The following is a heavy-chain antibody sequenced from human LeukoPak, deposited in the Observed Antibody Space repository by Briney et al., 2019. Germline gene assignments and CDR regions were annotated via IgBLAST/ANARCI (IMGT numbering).Heavy chain of an antibody. Sequence: GGSLRLSCAASGFTFSSHWMHWVRQAPGKGLVWVSRIKSDGGSTSYADSVKGRFTISRDNAKNTLYLQMNSLRAEDTAVYYCTTTMSSEPYYWGQGTLVTVPS. CDR3: TTTMSSEPYY. J-gene: IGHJ4*02. CDR1: GFTFSSHW. D-gene: IGHD3-22*01. V-gene: IGHV3-74*01. CDR2: IKSDGGST.